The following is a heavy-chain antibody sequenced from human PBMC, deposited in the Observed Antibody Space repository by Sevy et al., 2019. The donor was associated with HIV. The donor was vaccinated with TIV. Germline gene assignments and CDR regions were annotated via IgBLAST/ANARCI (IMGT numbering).Heavy chain of an antibody. Sequence: GGSLRLSCGASGFIFSNYDMHWVRQVTGKGLEWVSAIVTLADTFYAYSVKGRFTISRENAKNSVYLQMNNLRVGDTAVYYCARGTTIWWEKNTFDTWGHGTTVTVSS. J-gene: IGHJ3*02. D-gene: IGHD1-26*01. CDR1: GFIFSNYD. V-gene: IGHV3-13*01. CDR2: IVTLADT. CDR3: ARGTTIWWEKNTFDT.